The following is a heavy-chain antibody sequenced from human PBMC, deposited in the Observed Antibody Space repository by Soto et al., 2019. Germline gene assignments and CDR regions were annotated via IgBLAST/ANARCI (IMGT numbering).Heavy chain of an antibody. J-gene: IGHJ6*02. V-gene: IGHV1-69*06. CDR2: IIPIFGTA. CDR3: ARGMTTVVTPIYYYYGMDV. Sequence: QVQLVQSGAEVKKPGSSVKVSCKASGGTFSSYAISWVRQAPGQGLEWMGGIIPIFGTANYAQKFQGRVTINADKSTSTAYMELSSLSSEDTAVYYCARGMTTVVTPIYYYYGMDVWGQGTTVTVSS. D-gene: IGHD4-17*01. CDR1: GGTFSSYA.